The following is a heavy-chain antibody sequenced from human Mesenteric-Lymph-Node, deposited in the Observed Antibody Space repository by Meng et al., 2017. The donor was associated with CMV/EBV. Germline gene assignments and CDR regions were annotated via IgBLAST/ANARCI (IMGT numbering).Heavy chain of an antibody. CDR3: ARSSTSCYNDFWCPLCFLNWFDP. J-gene: IGHJ5*02. CDR2: IYYSGSS. CDR1: GGSISSSSYY. Sequence: SETLSRTCTVSGGSISSSSYYWGWIRQPPGTGLEWIGSIYYSGSSYYNPSLKSRGTISVDTSKHQFSLKLSSVTAADTAVYYCARSSTSCYNDFWCPLCFLNWFDPWGQGTLVTVSS. D-gene: IGHD2-2*02. V-gene: IGHV4-39*07.